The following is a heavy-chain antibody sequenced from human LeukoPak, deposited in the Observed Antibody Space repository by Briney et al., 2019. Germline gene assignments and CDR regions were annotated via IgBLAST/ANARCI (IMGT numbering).Heavy chain of an antibody. CDR2: IWYDGSNK. D-gene: IGHD1-26*01. CDR3: ARDTGEPNFDY. CDR1: GFTFSSYG. J-gene: IGHJ4*02. V-gene: IGHV3-33*01. Sequence: PGGSLRLSCAASGFTFSSYGMHCVRQAPGKGLEWVAVIWYDGSNKYYADSVKGRFTISRDNSKNTLYLQMNSLRAEDTAVYYCARDTGEPNFDYWGQGTLVTVSS.